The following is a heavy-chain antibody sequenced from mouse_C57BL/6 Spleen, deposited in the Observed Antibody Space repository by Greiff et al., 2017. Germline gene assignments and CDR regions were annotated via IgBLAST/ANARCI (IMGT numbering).Heavy chain of an antibody. CDR1: GYTFTSYW. CDR2: IDPSDSYT. D-gene: IGHD3-2*02. Sequence: VQLQQPGAELVMPGASVKLSCKASGYTFTSYWMHWVKQRPGQGLEWIGEIDPSDSYTNYNQKFKGKSTLTVDKSSSTAYMQLSSLTSEDSAVCYCARKVSSGFAYWGKGTLVTVSA. V-gene: IGHV1-69*01. CDR3: ARKVSSGFAY. J-gene: IGHJ3*01.